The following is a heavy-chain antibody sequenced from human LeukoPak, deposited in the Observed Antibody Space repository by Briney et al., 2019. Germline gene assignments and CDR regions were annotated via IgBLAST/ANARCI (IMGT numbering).Heavy chain of an antibody. V-gene: IGHV3-30*02. CDR1: GFTVGSGR. J-gene: IGHJ4*02. D-gene: IGHD2-2*01. Sequence: PGGSLRLSCAASGFTVGSGRRMSWVRQAPGKGLEWVAFIRYDGSNKYYADSVKGRFTISRDNSKNTLYLQMNSLRAEDTAVYYCASTRRYYFDYWGQGTLVTVSS. CDR3: ASTRRYYFDY. CDR2: IRYDGSNK.